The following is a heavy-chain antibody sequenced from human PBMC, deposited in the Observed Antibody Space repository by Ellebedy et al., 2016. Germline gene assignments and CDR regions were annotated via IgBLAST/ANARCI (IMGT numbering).Heavy chain of an antibody. CDR2: IYYSGST. D-gene: IGHD3/OR15-3a*01. J-gene: IGHJ4*02. CDR3: ARERFAGYSTDY. Sequence: SETLSLXXTVSGGSISSGGYYWSWIRQHPGKGLEWIGYIYYSGSTYYNPSLESRVTISVDTSKNQFSLKLSSVTAADTAVYYCARERFAGYSTDYWGQGTLVTVSS. CDR1: GGSISSGGYY. V-gene: IGHV4-31*03.